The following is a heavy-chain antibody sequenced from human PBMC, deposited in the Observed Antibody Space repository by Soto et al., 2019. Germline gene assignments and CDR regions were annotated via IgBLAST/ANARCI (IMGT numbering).Heavy chain of an antibody. CDR1: GYTFTSYA. Sequence: EASVKVSCKASGYTFTSYAMHWVRQAPGQRLEWMGWINAGNGNTKYSQKFQGRVTITRDTSASTAYMELSSLRSEDTAVYYCARGPNYYDSSGYYPFDYWGQGTLVTVSS. V-gene: IGHV1-3*01. CDR2: INAGNGNT. J-gene: IGHJ4*02. CDR3: ARGPNYYDSSGYYPFDY. D-gene: IGHD3-22*01.